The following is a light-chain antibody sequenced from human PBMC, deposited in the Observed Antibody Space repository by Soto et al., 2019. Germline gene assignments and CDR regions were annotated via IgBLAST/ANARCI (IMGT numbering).Light chain of an antibody. CDR2: TAS. Sequence: DIQMTQSPSSLSASVGDRVTITCRASQSISSHLNWYQQKPRKAPKLLISTASTLQSGVPSRFSGSGSGTEFTLTISSLQPEDFATYYCQQLNNYPRTFGQGTKVEIK. CDR3: QQLNNYPRT. CDR1: QSISSH. J-gene: IGKJ1*01. V-gene: IGKV1-9*01.